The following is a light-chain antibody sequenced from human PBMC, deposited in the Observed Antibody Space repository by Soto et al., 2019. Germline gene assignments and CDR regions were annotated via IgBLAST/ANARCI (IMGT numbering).Light chain of an antibody. V-gene: IGKV4-1*01. Sequence: DFGMTQSPDSLAVSLGEGATINCKSSQTVLSNSKNYLAWFQQKPGQPPKLLISWASMRESGVPDRFSGSGSGTDFTLTISSLQAEDVAVYYCQQYHSDPITFGQGTRLEIK. J-gene: IGKJ5*01. CDR3: QQYHSDPIT. CDR1: QTVLSNSKNY. CDR2: WAS.